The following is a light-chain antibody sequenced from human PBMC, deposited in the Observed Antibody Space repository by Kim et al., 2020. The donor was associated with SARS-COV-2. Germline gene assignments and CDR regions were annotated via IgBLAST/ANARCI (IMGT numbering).Light chain of an antibody. V-gene: IGKV3-20*01. CDR3: QLYGSSLRYT. CDR2: GAS. J-gene: IGKJ2*01. Sequence: SPGKVPALSCRASQSVSSTYVAWYQQNPGQAPRLLIDGASARATGIPDRFSGSGSGTDFTLTISRLEPKDFAVYYCQLYGSSLRYTFGQGTKLEI. CDR1: QSVSSTY.